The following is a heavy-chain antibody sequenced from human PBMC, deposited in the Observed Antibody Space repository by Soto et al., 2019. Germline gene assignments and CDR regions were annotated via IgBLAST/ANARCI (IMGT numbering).Heavy chain of an antibody. J-gene: IGHJ4*02. D-gene: IGHD2-21*02. CDR1: GYTFTCYY. Sequence: ASVKVSCKASGYTFTCYYMHCVRQAPGQGLEWLGIINPSGGYTTYAQRFLGRVTMTSDTSTSTIHMELGSLTSEDTAVYYCARGGGIVVVTAPYGHWGQGTLVTVSS. CDR3: ARGGGIVVVTAPYGH. V-gene: IGHV1-46*03. CDR2: INPSGGYT.